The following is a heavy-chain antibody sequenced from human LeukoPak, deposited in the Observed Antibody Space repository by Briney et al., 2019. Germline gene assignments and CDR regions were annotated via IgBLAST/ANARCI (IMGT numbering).Heavy chain of an antibody. CDR2: ISYDGSNK. CDR3: ARESLSGWYDQ. V-gene: IGHV3-30-3*01. J-gene: IGHJ5*02. Sequence: PGRPLRLSCAASGFSFSSYAMHWVRQAPGKGLEWVAVISYDGSNKYYTDSVKGRVTISRDHSKNTLNLQMNSLRAEDTALYYCARESLSGWYDQWGQGTLVTVSS. CDR1: GFSFSSYA. D-gene: IGHD6-19*01.